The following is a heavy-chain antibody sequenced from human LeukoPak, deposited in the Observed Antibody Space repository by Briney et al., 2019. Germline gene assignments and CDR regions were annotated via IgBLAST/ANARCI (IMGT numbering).Heavy chain of an antibody. D-gene: IGHD2-15*01. J-gene: IGHJ5*02. V-gene: IGHV3-23*01. CDR1: GFTFSSYA. CDR2: ISGSGGST. CDR3: ESMVVVAARFDP. Sequence: GGSLRLSCAASGFTFSSYAMIWVRQAPGKGLEWVSAISGSGGSTYYADSVKGRFTISRDNSKNTLYLQMNSLRAEDTAVYYCESMVVVAARFDPWGQGTLVIVSS.